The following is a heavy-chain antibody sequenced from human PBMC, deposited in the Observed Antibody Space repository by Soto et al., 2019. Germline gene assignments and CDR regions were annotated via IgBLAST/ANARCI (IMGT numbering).Heavy chain of an antibody. CDR3: ARGGHVVVLTAALDY. Sequence: QVQLMQSGAEVKKPGASVKVSCKASGDTFTDYYIHWVRQAPGQGLEWMGTVNPSGGHTTYAQHFPGRLTMTTDPSTSKLYMELPSLTSDATAIYYCARGGHVVVLTAALDYWGQVTLVTVSS. CDR2: VNPSGGHT. V-gene: IGHV1-46*01. CDR1: GDTFTDYY. J-gene: IGHJ4*02. D-gene: IGHD2-21*02.